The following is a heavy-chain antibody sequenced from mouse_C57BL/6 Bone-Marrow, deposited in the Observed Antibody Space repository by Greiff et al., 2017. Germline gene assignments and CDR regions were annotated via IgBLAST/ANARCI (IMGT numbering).Heavy chain of an antibody. V-gene: IGHV5-16*01. J-gene: IGHJ3*01. CDR2: INYDGSST. Sequence: DVKLVESEGGLVQPGSSMKLSCTASGFTFSDYYMAWVRQVPEKGLEWVANINYDGSSTYYLDSLKSRFIISRDNAKNILYLQMSSLKSEDTATYYGAREEGLDWPWFAYWGQGTLVTVSA. D-gene: IGHD2-4*01. CDR1: GFTFSDYY. CDR3: AREEGLDWPWFAY.